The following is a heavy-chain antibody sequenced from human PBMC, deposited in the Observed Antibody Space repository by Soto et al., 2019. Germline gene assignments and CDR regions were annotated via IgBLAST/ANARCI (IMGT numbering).Heavy chain of an antibody. CDR3: ASRTRGMATFWYFDL. V-gene: IGHV3-30*03. J-gene: IGHJ2*01. Sequence: QVQLVESGGGVVQPGRSLRLSCAASGFTFSSYGMHWVRQAPGKGLEWVAVISYDGSNKYYADSVKGRFTISRDNSKNTLYLQMNSLRAEDTAVYYCASRTRGMATFWYFDLWGRGTLVTVSS. D-gene: IGHD5-12*01. CDR1: GFTFSSYG. CDR2: ISYDGSNK.